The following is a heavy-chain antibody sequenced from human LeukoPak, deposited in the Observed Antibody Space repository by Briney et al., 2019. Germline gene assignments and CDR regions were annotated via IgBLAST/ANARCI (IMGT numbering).Heavy chain of an antibody. D-gene: IGHD3-22*01. J-gene: IGHJ4*01. V-gene: IGHV4-39*01. Sequence: SETLSLTCTVSGGSISSSSYYWGWIRQPPGKGLEWIGSIYYSGSTYYNPSLKSRVTISVDTSKNQFSLKLSSVTAADTAVYYCARDYYDSSGYPVYIDYWGQEPWSPSPQ. CDR2: IYYSGST. CDR1: GGSISSSSYY. CDR3: ARDYYDSSGYPVYIDY.